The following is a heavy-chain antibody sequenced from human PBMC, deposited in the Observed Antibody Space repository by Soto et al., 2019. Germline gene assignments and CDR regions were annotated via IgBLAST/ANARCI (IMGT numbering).Heavy chain of an antibody. CDR3: AREPLTVTVYYYYYMDV. Sequence: QVQLVQSGAEVKKPGASVKVSYKASGYTFTSYAMHWVRQAPGQRLEWMGWINAGNGNTKYSQKFQGRVTITRDTSASTAYMELSSLRSEDTAVYYCAREPLTVTVYYYYYMDVWGKGTTVTVSS. D-gene: IGHD4-17*01. J-gene: IGHJ6*03. CDR2: INAGNGNT. V-gene: IGHV1-3*01. CDR1: GYTFTSYA.